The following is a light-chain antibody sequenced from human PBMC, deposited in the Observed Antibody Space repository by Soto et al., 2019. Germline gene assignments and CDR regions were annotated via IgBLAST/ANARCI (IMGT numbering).Light chain of an antibody. Sequence: SVLTQPPSVSGSPGQSVIISCSGTSSDVGSYNRVSWYQQPPGTAPKLMIYEVGNRPSGVPDRFSGSKSGNTASLTISGLQAEDEADYYCSSFTSSSTYVFGTGT. CDR3: SSFTSSSTYV. V-gene: IGLV2-18*02. CDR1: SSDVGSYNR. CDR2: EVG. J-gene: IGLJ1*01.